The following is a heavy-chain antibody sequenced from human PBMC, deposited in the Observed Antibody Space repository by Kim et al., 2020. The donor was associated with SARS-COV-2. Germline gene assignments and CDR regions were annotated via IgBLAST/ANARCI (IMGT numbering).Heavy chain of an antibody. CDR2: IYSSGST. V-gene: IGHV4-39*01. J-gene: IGHJ6*03. Sequence: SETLSLTCAVSSGSLSLSGDHWGLGWIRQPPGRGLEWIGNIYSSGSTYYSPSLKSRVTMSADASKKQLSLKVTSVTASDTAVYYCARIRSSSFYMDVWG. CDR3: ARIRSSSFYMDV. CDR1: SGSLSLSGDH.